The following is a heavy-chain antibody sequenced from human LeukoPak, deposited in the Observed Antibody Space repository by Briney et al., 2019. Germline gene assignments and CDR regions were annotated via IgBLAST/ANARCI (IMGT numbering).Heavy chain of an antibody. CDR2: IHYSGTT. D-gene: IGHD5-18*01. V-gene: IGHV4-39*01. Sequence: SETLSLTRTVSGGSISSGTYYWGWIRQAPGKGLEWIGSIHYSGTTYYNPSLKSRVTISVDTSKNQFSLKVNSVTAADTAVYYCARHRYSYGSMNDYWGQGTLVTVSS. J-gene: IGHJ4*02. CDR3: ARHRYSYGSMNDY. CDR1: GGSISSGTYY.